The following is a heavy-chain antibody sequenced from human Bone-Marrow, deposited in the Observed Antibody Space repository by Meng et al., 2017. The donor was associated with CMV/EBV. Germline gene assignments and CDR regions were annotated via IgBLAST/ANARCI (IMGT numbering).Heavy chain of an antibody. V-gene: IGHV6-1*01. CDR1: GDSVSSNSAA. CDR3: AQDIVVVPAAMDGYYYGMDV. Sequence: SQTLSLTCAISGDSVSSNSAARNWIRQSPSRGLEWLGRTYYRSKWYNDYAVSVKSRITINPDTSKNQFSLQLNSVTPEDTAVYYCAQDIVVVPAAMDGYYYGMDVWGQGTTVTVSS. J-gene: IGHJ6*02. CDR2: TYYRSKWYN. D-gene: IGHD2-2*01.